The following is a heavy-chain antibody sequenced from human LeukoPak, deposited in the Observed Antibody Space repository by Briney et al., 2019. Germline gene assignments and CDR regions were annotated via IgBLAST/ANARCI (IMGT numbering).Heavy chain of an antibody. J-gene: IGHJ3*02. D-gene: IGHD2-2*01. CDR2: IIPIFGTA. CDR3: ARVCSSTSCYGAFDI. V-gene: IGHV1-69*05. CDR1: GDDFTSYA. Sequence: SVKVSCKASGDDFTSYAISWVPRAPGQGLEWMGGIIPIFGTANYAQKFQGRVTITTDESTRTAYMKLSSLRSEDTAVYYYARVCSSTSCYGAFDIWGQGTMVTVSS.